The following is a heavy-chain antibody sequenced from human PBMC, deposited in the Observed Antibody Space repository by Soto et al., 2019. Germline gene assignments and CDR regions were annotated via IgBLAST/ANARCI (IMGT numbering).Heavy chain of an antibody. V-gene: IGHV3-15*07. CDR2: IKTKTQGETT. CDR3: TTGSVEGY. D-gene: IGHD3-3*01. CDR1: GFSISSAW. J-gene: IGHJ4*02. Sequence: EVQLAESGGGLVKPGGSLRLSCAASGFSISSAWMNWVRQAPGNGLEWVGRIKTKTQGETTDYPAPVKGRFTISRDDSKNTLYLQMNSLNMEDTAVYYCTTGSVEGYWGQGTLVTVSS.